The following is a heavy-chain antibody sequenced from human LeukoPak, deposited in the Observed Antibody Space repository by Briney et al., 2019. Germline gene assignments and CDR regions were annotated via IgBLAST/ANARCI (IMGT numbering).Heavy chain of an antibody. Sequence: ASVKVSCKTSGYPFINYDINWVRQASGQGLEWMGWMRPNSGKTGYAQKFQGRITMTRNISISTAHMELSSLRFDDTAVYFCARERGGQAGSYFPSWGQGALVTVSS. D-gene: IGHD1-26*01. V-gene: IGHV1-8*01. CDR1: GYPFINYD. J-gene: IGHJ4*02. CDR3: ARERGGQAGSYFPS. CDR2: MRPNSGKT.